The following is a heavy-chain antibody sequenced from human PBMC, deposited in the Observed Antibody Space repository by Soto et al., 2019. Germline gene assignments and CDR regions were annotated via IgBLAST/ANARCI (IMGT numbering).Heavy chain of an antibody. Sequence: QVQLQESGPGLVKPSGTLSLTCAVSGGSITSSNWWSWVRQAPGKGLEWIAKIYDSGDIKYTNYNPSLQSRVTISLDKSNNRLSLTVTSVTAAATAISYCANGGDSSGRGGGVSWFDPWGQGTLVTVSS. CDR1: GGSITSSNW. V-gene: IGHV4-4*02. D-gene: IGHD6-19*01. CDR2: IYDSGDIKYT. J-gene: IGHJ5*02. CDR3: ANGGDSSGRGGGVSWFDP.